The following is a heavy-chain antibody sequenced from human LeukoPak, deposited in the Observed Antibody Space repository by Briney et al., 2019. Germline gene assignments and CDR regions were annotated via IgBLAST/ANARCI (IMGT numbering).Heavy chain of an antibody. CDR2: ISAYNGNT. Sequence: GASVKVSCKASGYTFTSYGISWVRQAPGQGLEWMGWISAYNGNTNYAQKLQGRVTMTTDTSTSTAFMELRSLRSDDTAVYYCARDRYYGSGSYAPPRHWGQGTLVTVSS. D-gene: IGHD3-10*01. CDR1: GYTFTSYG. CDR3: ARDRYYGSGSYAPPRH. V-gene: IGHV1-18*01. J-gene: IGHJ4*02.